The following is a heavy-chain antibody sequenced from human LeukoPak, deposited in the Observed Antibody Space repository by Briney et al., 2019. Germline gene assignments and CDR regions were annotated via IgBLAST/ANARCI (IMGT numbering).Heavy chain of an antibody. CDR1: GGSLSNYY. Sequence: PSETLSLTCAVYGGSLSNYYWSWIRQSPGQGLEWIGEINHSGSTKFNPSLKSRVTILVDMSRSQFSLQLNSVTAADTAVYYCARGPASGSDFAWFDSWGQGTLVTVSS. J-gene: IGHJ5*01. CDR2: INHSGST. CDR3: ARGPASGSDFAWFDS. D-gene: IGHD3-10*01. V-gene: IGHV4-34*01.